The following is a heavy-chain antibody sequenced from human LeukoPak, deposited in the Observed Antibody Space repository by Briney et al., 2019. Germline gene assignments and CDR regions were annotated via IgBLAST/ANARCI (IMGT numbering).Heavy chain of an antibody. CDR3: AKCMVVATIQDY. J-gene: IGHJ4*02. CDR1: GFTFSSYA. V-gene: IGHV3-23*01. D-gene: IGHD5-12*01. Sequence: GGSLRLSCAASGFTFSSYAMSWVRQAPGKGLEWVSAISGSGGSTYYADSVKGRFTISRDNSKNTLYLQMNSLRAKDTAVYYCAKCMVVATIQDYWGQGTLVTVSS. CDR2: ISGSGGST.